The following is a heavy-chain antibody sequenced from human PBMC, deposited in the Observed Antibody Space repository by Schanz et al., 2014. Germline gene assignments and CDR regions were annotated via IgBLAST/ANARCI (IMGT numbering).Heavy chain of an antibody. CDR3: ARELPSYFDFWNGSQNAFDY. J-gene: IGHJ4*02. CDR2: IWYDGNNK. CDR1: GFAFNNYG. V-gene: IGHV3-33*01. Sequence: QVQLAESGGGVVQPGRSLRLSCAASGFAFNNYGMHWVRQAPGKGLEWVANIWYDGNNKKYADSVKGRFTISRDNFKNTLYLQMNSLRAEDTAVYYCARELPSYFDFWNGSQNAFDYWGQGTLVTVSS. D-gene: IGHD3-3*01.